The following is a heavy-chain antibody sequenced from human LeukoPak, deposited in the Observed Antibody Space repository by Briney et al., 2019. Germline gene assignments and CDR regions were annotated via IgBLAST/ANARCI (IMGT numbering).Heavy chain of an antibody. CDR2: MNPNSGNT. J-gene: IGHJ3*02. Sequence: RGASVKVSCKASGYTFTSYDINWVRQATGQGLEWMGWMNPNSGNTGYAQKFQGRVTMTRNTSISTAYMELSSLRSEDTAVYYCATLYSGSPGAFDIWGQGTMVTVSS. D-gene: IGHD1-26*01. CDR1: GYTFTSYD. V-gene: IGHV1-8*01. CDR3: ATLYSGSPGAFDI.